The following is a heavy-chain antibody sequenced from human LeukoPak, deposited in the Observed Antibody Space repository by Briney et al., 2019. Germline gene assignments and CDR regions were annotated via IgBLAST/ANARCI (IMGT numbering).Heavy chain of an antibody. D-gene: IGHD5-24*01. CDR2: IYPGDSHT. CDR1: GYSLTSFW. V-gene: IGHV5-51*01. J-gene: IGHJ4*02. Sequence: GESLKISCQGSGYSLTSFWIAWVRQMPGKGLEWMGIIYPGDSHTRYSPSFQGQVTISADRSISTAYLQWSSLKASDTAMYYCARLIDGAFDYWGQGTLVTVSS. CDR3: ARLIDGAFDY.